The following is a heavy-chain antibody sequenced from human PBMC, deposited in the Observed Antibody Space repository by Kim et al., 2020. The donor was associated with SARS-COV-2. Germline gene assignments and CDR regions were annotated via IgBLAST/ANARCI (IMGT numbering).Heavy chain of an antibody. CDR2: ISYDGSNK. CDR1: GFTFSSYA. V-gene: IGHV3-30-3*01. CDR3: ARVHSDYDFWSGSAFDI. J-gene: IGHJ3*02. D-gene: IGHD3-3*01. Sequence: GGSLRLSCAASGFTFSSYAMHWVRQAPGKGLEWVAVISYDGSNKYYADSVKGRFTISRDNSKNTLYLQMNSLRAEDTAVYYCARVHSDYDFWSGSAFDIWGQGTMVTVSS.